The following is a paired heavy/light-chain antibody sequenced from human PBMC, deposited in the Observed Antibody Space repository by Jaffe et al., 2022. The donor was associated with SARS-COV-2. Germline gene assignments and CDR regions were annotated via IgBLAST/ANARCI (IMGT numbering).Heavy chain of an antibody. V-gene: IGHV3-11*01. J-gene: IGHJ3*02. CDR3: ARWYGAFDI. Sequence: QVQLVESGGGLVKPGGSLRLSCAASGFTFSDYYMSWIRQAPGKGLEWVSYISSSGSTIYYADSVKGRFTISRDNAKNSLYLQMNSLRAEDTAVYYCARWYGAFDIWGQGTMVTVSS. D-gene: IGHD6-13*01. CDR1: GFTFSDYY. CDR2: ISSSGSTI.
Light chain of an antibody. Sequence: QSALTQPASVSGSPGQSITISCTGTSSDVGSYNLVSWYQQHPGKAPKLMIYEGSKRPSGVSNRFSGSKSGNTASLTISGLQAEDEADYYCCSYAGSSTGVFGGGTKLTVL. V-gene: IGLV2-23*01. CDR2: EGS. CDR3: CSYAGSSTGV. CDR1: SSDVGSYNL. J-gene: IGLJ3*02.